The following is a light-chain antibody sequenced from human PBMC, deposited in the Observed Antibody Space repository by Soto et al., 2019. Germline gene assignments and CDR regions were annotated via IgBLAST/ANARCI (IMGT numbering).Light chain of an antibody. V-gene: IGKV3-15*01. Sequence: EVVLTQYPDTLSLSPGERATLSCRASQSVTSTYLAWYQQKPGQAPRLLVSGASTRATGIAARFNGGGSGTEFTLTISSLQSEDFAVYYCQQYNDWPRTFGQGTKVDIK. CDR3: QQYNDWPRT. CDR2: GAS. J-gene: IGKJ1*01. CDR1: QSVTSTY.